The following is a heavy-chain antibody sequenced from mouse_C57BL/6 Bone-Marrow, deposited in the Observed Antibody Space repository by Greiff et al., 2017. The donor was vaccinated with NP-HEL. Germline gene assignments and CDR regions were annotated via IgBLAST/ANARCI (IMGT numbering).Heavy chain of an antibody. Sequence: QVQLQQPGAELVKPGASVKLSCKASGYTFTSYWMQWVKQRPGPGLWWIGEIDPSDSYTNYKQKFKGKATLTVDTSSSTAYMQLSSLTSEDSAVYYCARMDDDDWYFDVWGTGTTVTVSS. CDR1: GYTFTSYW. CDR3: ARMDDDDWYFDV. D-gene: IGHD2-12*01. J-gene: IGHJ1*03. CDR2: IDPSDSYT. V-gene: IGHV1-50*01.